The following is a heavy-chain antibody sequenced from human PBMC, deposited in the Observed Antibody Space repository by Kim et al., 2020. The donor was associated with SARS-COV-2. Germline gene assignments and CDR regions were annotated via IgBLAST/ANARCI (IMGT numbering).Heavy chain of an antibody. D-gene: IGHD7-27*01. V-gene: IGHV6-1*01. CDR1: GDSVSSNSAA. Sequence: SQTLSLTCAISGDSVSSNSAAWNWLRQSPSRGLEWLGRTYYRSKWYNDYAVSVKSRITINPDTSKNQFSLQLNSVTPEDTAVYYCARNWGLGSGSRDWYFDLWGRGTLVTVSS. CDR2: TYYRSKWYN. CDR3: ARNWGLGSGSRDWYFDL. J-gene: IGHJ2*01.